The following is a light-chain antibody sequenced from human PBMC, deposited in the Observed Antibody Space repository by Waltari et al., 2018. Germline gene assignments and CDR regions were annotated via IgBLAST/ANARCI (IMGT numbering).Light chain of an antibody. Sequence: EIVLTQSPATLSLSPGERATLSCRASQSVSSSLGWYQQKPGLAPRLLIFDASNRATGIPARFSGSGSGTDFTLTISSLEPEDFAVYYCQQRGSWPRTFGQGTKLEIK. CDR1: QSVSSS. CDR2: DAS. CDR3: QQRGSWPRT. V-gene: IGKV3-11*01. J-gene: IGKJ2*01.